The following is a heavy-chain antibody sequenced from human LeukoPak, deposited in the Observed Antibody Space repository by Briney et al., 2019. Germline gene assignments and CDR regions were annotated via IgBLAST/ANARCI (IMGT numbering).Heavy chain of an antibody. V-gene: IGHV1-69*13. CDR3: ARDRDYGDDECFFDY. Sequence: GASVKVSCKASGGTFSSYAISWVRQAPGQGLEWMRGIIPIFGTANYAQKFQGRVTITADESTSTAYMELSSLRSEDTAVYYCARDRDYGDDECFFDYWGQGTLVTVSS. D-gene: IGHD4-17*01. CDR2: IIPIFGTA. CDR1: GGTFSSYA. J-gene: IGHJ4*02.